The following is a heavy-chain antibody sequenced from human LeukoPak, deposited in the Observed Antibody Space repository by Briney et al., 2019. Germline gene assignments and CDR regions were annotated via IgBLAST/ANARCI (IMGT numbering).Heavy chain of an antibody. CDR3: SRGEYSYGFD. J-gene: IGHJ4*02. V-gene: IGHV4-61*02. D-gene: IGHD5-18*01. CDR1: GGSINSGRYF. CDR2: IYPSGST. Sequence: SQTLSLTCTVSGGSINSGRYFWSWIRQPAGKGLEWIGRIYPSGSTNYNPSLKSRVTTSVDLSKNQFSLKLSSVTAADPAVYYCSRGEYSYGFDWGQGTLVTVSS.